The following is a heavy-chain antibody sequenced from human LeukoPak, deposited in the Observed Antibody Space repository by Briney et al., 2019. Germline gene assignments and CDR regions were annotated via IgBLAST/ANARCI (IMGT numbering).Heavy chain of an antibody. J-gene: IGHJ3*02. V-gene: IGHV3-23*01. Sequence: GGSLRLSCAASGFTFSSYAMSWVRQAPGKGLEWVSAISGSGGSTYYADSVKGRFTISRDNSKNTLYLQMNSLRAEDTAVYYCAKDRLLVGYGDYLDAFDIWGQGTMVTVSS. D-gene: IGHD4-17*01. CDR1: GFTFSSYA. CDR3: AKDRLLVGYGDYLDAFDI. CDR2: ISGSGGST.